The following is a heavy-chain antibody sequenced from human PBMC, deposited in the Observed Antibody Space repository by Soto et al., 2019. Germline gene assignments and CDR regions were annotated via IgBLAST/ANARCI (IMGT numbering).Heavy chain of an antibody. Sequence: SETLSLTCTVSGGSISSYYWSWIRQPPGKGLEWIGYIYYSGSTNYNPSLKSRVTISVDTSKNQFSLKLSSVTAADSAVYYCARRGVRSYYFDYWGQGALVTVSS. J-gene: IGHJ4*02. CDR3: ARRGVRSYYFDY. V-gene: IGHV4-59*08. CDR1: GGSISSYY. D-gene: IGHD3-3*01. CDR2: IYYSGST.